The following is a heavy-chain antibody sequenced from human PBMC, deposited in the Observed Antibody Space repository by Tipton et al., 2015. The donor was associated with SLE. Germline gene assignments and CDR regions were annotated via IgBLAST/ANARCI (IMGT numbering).Heavy chain of an antibody. V-gene: IGHV3-48*01. Sequence: GSLRLSCAASGFTFSSYSMNWARQAPGKGLEWVSYISSSSSTIYYADSVKGRFTISRDNAKNSLYLQMNSLRAEDTAVYYCASLVVVPAATGDYWGQGTLVTVSS. J-gene: IGHJ4*02. D-gene: IGHD2-2*01. CDR2: ISSSSSTI. CDR1: GFTFSSYS. CDR3: ASLVVVPAATGDY.